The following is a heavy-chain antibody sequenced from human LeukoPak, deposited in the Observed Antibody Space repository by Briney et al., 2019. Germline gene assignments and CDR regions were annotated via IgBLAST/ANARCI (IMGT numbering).Heavy chain of an antibody. J-gene: IGHJ4*02. V-gene: IGHV1-2*02. CDR1: GYTFTGYY. D-gene: IGHD2-2*01. CDR3: ARVRTVVPAAIDY. Sequence: ASVKASCKASGYTFTGYYMHWVRQAPGQGLEWMGWINPNSGGTNYAQKFQGRVTMTRDTSISTAYMGLSRLRSDDTAVYYCARVRTVVPAAIDYWGQGTLVTVSS. CDR2: INPNSGGT.